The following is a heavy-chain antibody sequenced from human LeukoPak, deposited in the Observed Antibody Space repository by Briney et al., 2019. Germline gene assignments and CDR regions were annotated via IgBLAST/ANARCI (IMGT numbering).Heavy chain of an antibody. V-gene: IGHV4-30-2*01. CDR3: ARAARGTGDSSGYYFDY. CDR2: IYHSGST. CDR1: GGSISSGGYS. D-gene: IGHD3-22*01. Sequence: PSQTLSLTCAVSGGSISSGGYSWSWIRQPPGTGLEWIGYIYHSGSTYYNPSLKSRVTISVDRSKNQFSLKLSSVTAADTAVYYCARAARGTGDSSGYYFDYWGQGTLVTVSS. J-gene: IGHJ4*02.